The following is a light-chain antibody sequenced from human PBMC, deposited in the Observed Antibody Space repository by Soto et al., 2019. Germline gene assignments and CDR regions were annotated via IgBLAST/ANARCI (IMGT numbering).Light chain of an antibody. CDR2: NVS. CDR3: TSYTSSSTRVV. J-gene: IGLJ2*01. Sequence: QSALTQPASVSGSPGQSITISCTGTSSDVGGYNFDSWYQQHPGNPPKLIIYNVSHRPSGVSDRFSGSKSGSTASLIIGGLQSEDEADYYCTSYTSSSTRVVFGGGTKLTVL. CDR1: SSDVGGYNF. V-gene: IGLV2-14*03.